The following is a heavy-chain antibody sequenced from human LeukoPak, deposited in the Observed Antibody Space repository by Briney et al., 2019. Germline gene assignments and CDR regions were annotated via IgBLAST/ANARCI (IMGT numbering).Heavy chain of an antibody. D-gene: IGHD5-24*01. J-gene: IGHJ4*02. CDR2: VSYSGST. CDR1: SGSISNYY. V-gene: IGHV4-59*01. Sequence: SETLSLTCTVSSGSISNYYWSWIRQPPGKGLEWIGYVSYSGSTNYSPSLKSRVTISVDTSKNQFSLRLSSVTAADTAVYYCARDSRDGYNYSPFDYWGQGTLVTVSS. CDR3: ARDSRDGYNYSPFDY.